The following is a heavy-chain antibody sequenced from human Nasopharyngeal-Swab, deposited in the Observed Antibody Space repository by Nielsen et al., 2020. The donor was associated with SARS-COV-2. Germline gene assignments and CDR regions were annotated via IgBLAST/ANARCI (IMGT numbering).Heavy chain of an antibody. CDR3: ARERGYHYGWGSVLENGMDV. Sequence: GESLKISCAASGFTFSSYVMSWVRQAPGKGLEWVSAISGGVASTYFADSVKGRFTISRDNSKNTLYLQMNSLRAEDTAVYYCARERGYHYGWGSVLENGMDVWGQGTTVTVSS. CDR2: ISGGVAST. CDR1: GFTFSSYV. D-gene: IGHD3-10*01. J-gene: IGHJ6*02. V-gene: IGHV3-23*01.